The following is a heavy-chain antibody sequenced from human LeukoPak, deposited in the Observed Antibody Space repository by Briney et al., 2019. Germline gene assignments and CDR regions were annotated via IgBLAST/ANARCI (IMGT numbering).Heavy chain of an antibody. Sequence: GGSLRLSCAASGFTVSSNYMSWVRQAPGKGLEWVSVIYSGGSTYYADSVKGRFTISRDNSKNTLYLQMNSLRAEDTAVYYCASGNYYFWSGYQVSEYFQHWGQGTLVTVSS. CDR3: ASGNYYFWSGYQVSEYFQH. D-gene: IGHD3-3*01. J-gene: IGHJ1*01. V-gene: IGHV3-53*01. CDR1: GFTVSSNY. CDR2: IYSGGST.